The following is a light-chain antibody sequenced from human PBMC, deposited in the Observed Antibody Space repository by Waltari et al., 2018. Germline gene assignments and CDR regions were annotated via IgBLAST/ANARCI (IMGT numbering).Light chain of an antibody. CDR1: QCVSSN. CDR2: GAS. Sequence: EIVMTQSPATLSVSPGERATLSGRAGQCVSSNLAWYQQKPGQAPRLLIYGASPRATGIPARFSGSGSGTEFTLTISSLQSEDLAVYYCQQYNNWPPYTFGQGTKLEIK. V-gene: IGKV3-15*01. J-gene: IGKJ2*01. CDR3: QQYNNWPPYT.